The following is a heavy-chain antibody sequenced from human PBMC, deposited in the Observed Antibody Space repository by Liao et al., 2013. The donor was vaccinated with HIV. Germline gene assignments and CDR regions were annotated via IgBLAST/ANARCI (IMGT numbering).Heavy chain of an antibody. V-gene: IGHV4-39*07. Sequence: QLRLLESGPGLVKPSETLSLTCTVSNDSISGGTYYWAWIRQSPGKGLEWIGSLYYTDTTDYNPSLQSRVTMSADTAKNQLSLKLRSVTAADTAIYYCARGGRYFRKWGFDYWGQGTLVTVSS. D-gene: IGHD2/OR15-2a*01. CDR1: NDSISGGTYY. CDR2: LYYTDTT. J-gene: IGHJ4*02. CDR3: ARGGRYFRKWGFDY.